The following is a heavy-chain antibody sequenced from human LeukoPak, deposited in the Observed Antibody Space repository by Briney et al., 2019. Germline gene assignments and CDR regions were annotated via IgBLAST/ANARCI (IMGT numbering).Heavy chain of an antibody. Sequence: SETLSLTCAVYGGSFSGYYWSWIRQPPGKGLEWIGEINHSGGTNYNPSLKSRVTISVDTSKNQFSLKLSSVTAADTAVYYCARVPGRYCSGGSCYEWGQGTLVTVSS. CDR3: ARVPGRYCSGGSCYE. CDR1: GGSFSGYY. D-gene: IGHD2-15*01. V-gene: IGHV4-34*01. J-gene: IGHJ4*02. CDR2: INHSGGT.